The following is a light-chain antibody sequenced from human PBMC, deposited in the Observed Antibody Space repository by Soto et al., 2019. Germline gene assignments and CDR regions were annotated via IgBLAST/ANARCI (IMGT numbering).Light chain of an antibody. Sequence: EIVLTQSPGTLSLSPGERATLSCRASQTVSSSYLGWYQQKAGQAPRLLIYGASARATGIPARFSGSGSGTEFTLTISSLQSEDFAVYYCQQYNNWPRTFGQGTKVDIK. J-gene: IGKJ1*01. CDR1: QTVSSSY. CDR3: QQYNNWPRT. CDR2: GAS. V-gene: IGKV3-15*01.